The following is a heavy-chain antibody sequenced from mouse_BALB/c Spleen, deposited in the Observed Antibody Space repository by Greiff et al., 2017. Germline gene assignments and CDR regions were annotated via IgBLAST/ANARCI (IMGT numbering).Heavy chain of an antibody. CDR2: IYPGSGST. J-gene: IGHJ3*01. V-gene: IGHV1-77*01. CDR1: GYTFTDYV. D-gene: IGHD2-4*01. Sequence: QVQLQQSGPELVKPGASVKMSCKASGYTFTDYVISWVKQRTGQGLEWIGEIYPGSGSTYYNEKFKGKATLTADKSSNTAYMQLSSLTSEDSAVYFCARGIYYEGDFAYWGQGTLVTVSA. CDR3: ARGIYYEGDFAY.